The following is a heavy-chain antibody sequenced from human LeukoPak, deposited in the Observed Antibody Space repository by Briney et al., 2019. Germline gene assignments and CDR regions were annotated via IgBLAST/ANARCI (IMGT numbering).Heavy chain of an antibody. J-gene: IGHJ4*02. CDR3: ARDRDYSDTERGFDY. V-gene: IGHV1-2*06. Sequence: ASVRVSCKTSGYTFTDYYIHWVRQAPGQGLEWMGRINPNSGETNSAQKFQGRVTMTGDTSISTAYMELRRVTSDDTAVYYCARDRDYSDTERGFDYWGQGTLVTVSS. D-gene: IGHD4-11*01. CDR1: GYTFTDYY. CDR2: INPNSGET.